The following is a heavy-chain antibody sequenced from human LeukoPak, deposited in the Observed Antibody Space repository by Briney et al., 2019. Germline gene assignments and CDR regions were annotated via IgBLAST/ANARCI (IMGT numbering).Heavy chain of an antibody. CDR1: GGSFSGYY. CDR3: AGSRRSIAARPIDY. Sequence: SETLSLTCAVYGGSFSGYYWSWIRQPPGKGLEWVGEINHSGSTNSNPTLKSRVTISVYTSKNQFSLKLSSVSLSATAVYYCAGSRRSIAARPIDYWGQGTLVTVSS. J-gene: IGHJ4*02. D-gene: IGHD6-6*01. V-gene: IGHV4-34*01. CDR2: INHSGST.